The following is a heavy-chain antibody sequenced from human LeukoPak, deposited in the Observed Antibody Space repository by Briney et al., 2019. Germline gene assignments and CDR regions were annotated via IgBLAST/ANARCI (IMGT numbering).Heavy chain of an antibody. CDR1: GFTFNTYA. V-gene: IGHV3-23*01. Sequence: GGSLRLSCAASGFTFNTYAMSWVRQAPGKGLEWVSGSSGSGGSTNYADSVKGRFTIFRDNSKNTLYLQMNSLRAEYTAVYYCAKDVDTSMVSLFDAWGQGTLVTVSS. D-gene: IGHD5-18*01. CDR2: SSGSGGST. J-gene: IGHJ4*02. CDR3: AKDVDTSMVSLFDA.